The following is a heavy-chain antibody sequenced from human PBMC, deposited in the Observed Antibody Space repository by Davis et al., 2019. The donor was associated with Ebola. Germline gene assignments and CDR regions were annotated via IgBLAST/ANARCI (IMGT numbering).Heavy chain of an antibody. CDR1: GYIFSNYD. Sequence: ASVKVSCKASGYIFSNYDINWVRQASRQGLERMGWMNPYSGNTGYIEKFKGRVTMTGNPSINTAYMDLSSLTTDDTAVYYCTRGYSPKCRTGDCVNDFWGQGTLVTVSS. CDR3: TRGYSPKCRTGDCVNDF. D-gene: IGHD2-21*02. CDR2: MNPYSGNT. V-gene: IGHV1-8*01. J-gene: IGHJ4*02.